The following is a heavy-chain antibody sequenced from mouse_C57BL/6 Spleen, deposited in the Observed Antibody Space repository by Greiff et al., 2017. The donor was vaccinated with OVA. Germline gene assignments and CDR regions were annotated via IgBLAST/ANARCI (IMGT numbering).Heavy chain of an antibody. CDR2: IDPKSGGT. V-gene: IGHV1-72*01. Sequence: QVQLQQPGAELVKPGASVKLSCKASGYTFTSYCMHWVKQRPGRGLEWIGRIDPKSGGTQYNEKFKSKATLTLDKPSSTANMQLSSLTSEDSAVYDCATGGSTMITNWYFDVWGTGTTVTVSS. D-gene: IGHD2-4*01. CDR1: GYTFTSYC. CDR3: ATGGSTMITNWYFDV. J-gene: IGHJ1*03.